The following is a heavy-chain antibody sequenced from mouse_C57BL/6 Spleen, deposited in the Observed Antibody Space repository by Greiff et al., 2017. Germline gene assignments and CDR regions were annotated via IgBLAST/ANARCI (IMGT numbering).Heavy chain of an antibody. CDR2: IYPGSGNT. Sequence: VQLQQSGAELVRPGASVKLSCKASGYTFTDYYINWVKQRPGQGLEWIARIYPGSGNTYYNEKFKGKATLTAEKSSSTAYMQLSSLTSEDSAVYFCARSAITTVAYYFDYWGQGTTLTVSS. V-gene: IGHV1-76*01. CDR3: ARSAITTVAYYFDY. D-gene: IGHD1-1*01. J-gene: IGHJ2*01. CDR1: GYTFTDYY.